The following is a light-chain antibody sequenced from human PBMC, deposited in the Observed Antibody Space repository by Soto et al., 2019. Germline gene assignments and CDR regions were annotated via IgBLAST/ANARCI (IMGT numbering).Light chain of an antibody. Sequence: QSVLTQPASVSGSPGQSITISCTGTSSDVGGYNYVSWYQQHPGKAPKLMIYDVSNRPSGVSNRFSGSKSGNTAYLTISGLQAEDEADYYCSSYTSSSTPLVVFGGGTKLTV. J-gene: IGLJ2*01. CDR2: DVS. CDR1: SSDVGGYNY. CDR3: SSYTSSSTPLVV. V-gene: IGLV2-14*01.